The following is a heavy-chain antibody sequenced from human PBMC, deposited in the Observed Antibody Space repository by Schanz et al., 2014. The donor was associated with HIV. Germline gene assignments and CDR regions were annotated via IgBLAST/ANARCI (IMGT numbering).Heavy chain of an antibody. D-gene: IGHD3-3*01. V-gene: IGHV3-33*01. CDR1: GFTFSSYG. J-gene: IGHJ6*02. Sequence: QVQLVESGGGVVQAGRSLRLSCAASGFTFSSYGMHWVRQAPGKGLEWVAVIWFDGRNKYYGDSVKGRFMISRDNSNNTLYLQMNSLRAEDTAVYFCTRGRFLERGGMDVWGQGTAVTVSS. CDR2: IWFDGRNK. CDR3: TRGRFLERGGMDV.